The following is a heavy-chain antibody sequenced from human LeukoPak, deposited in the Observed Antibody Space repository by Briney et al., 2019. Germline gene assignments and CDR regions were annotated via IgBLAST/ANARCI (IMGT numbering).Heavy chain of an antibody. CDR2: VYYSGKT. CDR1: GDFITAYY. V-gene: IGHV4-59*01. J-gene: IGHJ4*02. Sequence: SETLSLTCTVSGDFITAYYWSWIRQAPGKGLEWIGYVYYSGKTEYNPSLRSRVTISLEMSNHQFSLKLTSVTAADTAVYYCASNTGTVFDNWGQGALVTVS. D-gene: IGHD1-1*01. CDR3: ASNTGTVFDN.